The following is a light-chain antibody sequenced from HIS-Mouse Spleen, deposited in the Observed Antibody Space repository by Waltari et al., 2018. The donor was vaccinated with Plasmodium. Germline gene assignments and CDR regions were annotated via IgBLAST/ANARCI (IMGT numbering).Light chain of an antibody. J-gene: IGLJ2*01. V-gene: IGLV2-23*01. CDR3: CSYAGSSTV. CDR2: EGS. Sequence: QSALTQPASVSGSPGQSINIYCTGTSSDVGSYNLVSWYQQHPGKAPKLMIYEGSKRPSGVSNRFSGSKSGNTASLTISGLQAEDEADYYCCSYAGSSTVFGGGTKLTVL. CDR1: SSDVGSYNL.